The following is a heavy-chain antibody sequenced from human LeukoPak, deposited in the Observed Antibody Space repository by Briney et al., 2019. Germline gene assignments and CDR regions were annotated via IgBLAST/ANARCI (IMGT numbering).Heavy chain of an antibody. CDR1: GFAVSSSY. CDR3: ARDPPGTVAGTLMY. D-gene: IGHD6-19*01. J-gene: IGHJ4*02. V-gene: IGHV3-66*01. CDR2: IYGGGGT. Sequence: GGSLRLSCAASGFAVSSSYMSWVRQAPGKGLEWVSIIYGGGGTYYADSVKGRFTISRDNSKNTLYLQMNSLRAEDTAVYYCARDPPGTVAGTLMYWGQGTLVTVSS.